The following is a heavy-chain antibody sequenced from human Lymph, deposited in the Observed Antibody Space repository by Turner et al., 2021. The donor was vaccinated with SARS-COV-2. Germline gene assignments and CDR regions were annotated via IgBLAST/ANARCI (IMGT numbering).Heavy chain of an antibody. D-gene: IGHD3-22*01. CDR3: AKGVRGAMIVVVIPYFDY. Sequence: EVQLLEFGRGLVQPGGSLRLFGAASGFTFSSYAMSWVRQARGKGLEWVSSNSVSCVDTYNADSMKGRFTISRDNSKNTLYLRMNSLEAEDTAVYYCAKGVRGAMIVVVIPYFDYWGQGTLVTVSS. CDR1: GFTFSSYA. V-gene: IGHV3-23*01. CDR2: NSVSCVDT. J-gene: IGHJ4*02.